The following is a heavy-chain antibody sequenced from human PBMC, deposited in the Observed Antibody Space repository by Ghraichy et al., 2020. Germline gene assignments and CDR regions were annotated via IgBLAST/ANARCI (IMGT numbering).Heavy chain of an antibody. CDR1: GFTFRSYG. CDR3: QTYCYSLGFDY. CDR2: INEGGGDT. V-gene: IGHV3-7*03. J-gene: IGHJ4*02. Sequence: GGSLRLSCAASGFTFRSYGMRWVRQAPGRGLEWVANINEGGGDTSYVDSVKGRFTISRDNTRNSVSLQMNSLRAEDAAVYYCQTYCYSLGFDYGGRGTLVTVSP. D-gene: IGHD2-15*01.